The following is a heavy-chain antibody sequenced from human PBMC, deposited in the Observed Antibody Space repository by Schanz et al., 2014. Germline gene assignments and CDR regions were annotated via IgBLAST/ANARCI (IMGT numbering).Heavy chain of an antibody. Sequence: EFRKPGASVKVSCKASGYTFSSYGISWVRQAPGQGLEWMGWISANNGNTNKAQKFQGRVTMTRDMSINTAYMELSRLRSDDSAVYYCASDFWSGYSHYYYGLDVWGQGTTVTVSS. CDR2: ISANNGNT. D-gene: IGHD3-3*01. V-gene: IGHV1-18*04. CDR1: GYTFSSYG. CDR3: ASDFWSGYSHYYYGLDV. J-gene: IGHJ6*02.